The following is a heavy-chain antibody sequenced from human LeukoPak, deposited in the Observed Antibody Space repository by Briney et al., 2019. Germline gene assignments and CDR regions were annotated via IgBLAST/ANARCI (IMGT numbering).Heavy chain of an antibody. CDR2: IKSKTDGGTT. J-gene: IGHJ6*02. CDR3: TTDPIVVVPAASKGPYGMDV. V-gene: IGHV3-15*01. D-gene: IGHD2-2*01. Sequence: GGSLRLSCAASGFTFSNAWMSWVRQAPGKGLEWVGRIKSKTDGGTTDYAAPVKGRFTISRDDSKNTLYPQMNSLKTEDTAVYYCTTDPIVVVPAASKGPYGMDVWGQGTTVTVSS. CDR1: GFTFSNAW.